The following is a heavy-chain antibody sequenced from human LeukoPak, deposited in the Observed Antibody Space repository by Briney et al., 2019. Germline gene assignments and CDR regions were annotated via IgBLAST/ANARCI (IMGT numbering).Heavy chain of an antibody. CDR3: AKGYTSQQWLVLRGRFDP. D-gene: IGHD6-19*01. J-gene: IGHJ5*02. CDR1: GGSISSSSYY. CDR2: IYYSGRT. V-gene: IGHV4-39*07. Sequence: SETLSLTCTVSGGSISSSSYYWGWIRQPPGKGLEWIGSIYYSGRTYYNPSLKSRVTISVDTSKNQFSLKLSSVTAADTAVYYCAKGYTSQQWLVLRGRFDPWGQGTLVTVSS.